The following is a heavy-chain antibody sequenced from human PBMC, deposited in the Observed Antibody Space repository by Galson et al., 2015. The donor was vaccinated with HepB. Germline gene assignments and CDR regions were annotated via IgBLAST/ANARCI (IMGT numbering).Heavy chain of an antibody. D-gene: IGHD6-19*01. CDR2: VDPEDGET. CDR3: ATEGRAVAVAVGQYYYYMDV. Sequence: VKVSCKVSGYTFTDYYMHWVQQAPGKGLEWMGLVDPEDGETIYAEKFQGRVTITADTSTDTAYMELSSLRSEDTAVYYCATEGRAVAVAVGQYYYYMDVWGKGTTVTVSS. V-gene: IGHV1-69-2*01. J-gene: IGHJ6*03. CDR1: GYTFTDYY.